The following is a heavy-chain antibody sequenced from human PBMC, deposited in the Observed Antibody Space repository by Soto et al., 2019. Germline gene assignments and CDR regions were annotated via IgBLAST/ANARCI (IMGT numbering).Heavy chain of an antibody. D-gene: IGHD2-2*01. Sequence: SETLSLTCVVYGGSFSGYYWSWIRQSPGKGLEWIGGINHRGSTNYNPSLESRVTISVDTSKNQFSLKLPSVTAADTAMYYCARDGFCTSTTCRVGNWFDPWGQGTLVTVSS. CDR2: INHRGST. J-gene: IGHJ5*02. V-gene: IGHV4-34*01. CDR1: GGSFSGYY. CDR3: ARDGFCTSTTCRVGNWFDP.